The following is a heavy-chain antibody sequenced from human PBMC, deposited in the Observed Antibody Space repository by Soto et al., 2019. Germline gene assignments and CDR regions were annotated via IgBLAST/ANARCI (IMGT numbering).Heavy chain of an antibody. J-gene: IGHJ4*02. D-gene: IGHD3-16*01. V-gene: IGHV3-11*05. CDR2: ITSSSSYT. CDR1: GFTVGDYY. Sequence: QVQLVESGGGLVKPGGSLRLSCAASGFTVGDYYMSWIRQAPGKGLEWVSYITSSSSYTNYADSVKGRFTISRDNAKNSLYLQMNSLRAEYTAVYYCARGLGGSLGVPTFDYWGQGILVTVSS. CDR3: ARGLGGSLGVPTFDY.